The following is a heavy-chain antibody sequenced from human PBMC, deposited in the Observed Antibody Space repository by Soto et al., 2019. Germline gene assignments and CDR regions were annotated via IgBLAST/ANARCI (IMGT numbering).Heavy chain of an antibody. D-gene: IGHD6-6*01. Sequence: QVQLVQSGAEVKKPGSSVKVSCKASGGTFSSYAISWVRQPAGQGLEWMGGIIPIFGTANYAQKFQGRVTITADESTRTAYMELSSLRSEDTAVYDCAREWEDYSSSFSAYYFDYWGQGTLVTVSA. V-gene: IGHV1-69*01. CDR3: AREWEDYSSSFSAYYFDY. CDR2: IIPIFGTA. CDR1: GGTFSSYA. J-gene: IGHJ4*02.